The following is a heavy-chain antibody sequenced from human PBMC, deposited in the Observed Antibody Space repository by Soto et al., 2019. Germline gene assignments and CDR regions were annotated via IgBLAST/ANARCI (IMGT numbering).Heavy chain of an antibody. D-gene: IGHD4-17*01. CDR3: AKAATVVTLYYFDY. J-gene: IGHJ4*02. Sequence: PGGSLRLSCAASGFTFNNYVMSWVRQAPGKGLEWVSAITDSGGSTYYADSVKGRFTIPRDNSKNTVYLQMNSLRAEDTAVYYCAKAATVVTLYYFDYWGQGTLVTVS. CDR2: ITDSGGST. CDR1: GFTFNNYV. V-gene: IGHV3-23*01.